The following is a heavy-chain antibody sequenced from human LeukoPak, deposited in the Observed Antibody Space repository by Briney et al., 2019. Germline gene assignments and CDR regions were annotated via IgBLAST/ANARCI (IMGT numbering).Heavy chain of an antibody. CDR2: INHSGST. D-gene: IGHD2-2*01. CDR3: AKSSYWFDP. J-gene: IGHJ5*02. V-gene: IGHV4-34*01. CDR1: GASFSSGSYY. Sequence: PSETLSLTCNVSGASFSSGSYYWSWIRQPPGKGLEWIGEINHSGSTNYNPSLKSRVTISVDTSKNQFSLKLSSVTAADTAVYYCAKSSYWFDPWGQGTLVTVSS.